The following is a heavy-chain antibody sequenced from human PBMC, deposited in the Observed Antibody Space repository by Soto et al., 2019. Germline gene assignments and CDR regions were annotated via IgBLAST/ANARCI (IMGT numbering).Heavy chain of an antibody. V-gene: IGHV4-34*01. J-gene: IGHJ5*02. D-gene: IGHD2-2*01. CDR1: GGSFSGYY. CDR3: ARGFSIPAARGNWFDP. CDR2: INHSGST. Sequence: SETLSLTCAVYGGSFSGYYWSWIRQPPGKGLEWIGEINHSGSTNYNPSLKSRVTISVDTSKNQFSLKLSSVTAADTAVYYCARGFSIPAARGNWFDPWGQGTLVTVSS.